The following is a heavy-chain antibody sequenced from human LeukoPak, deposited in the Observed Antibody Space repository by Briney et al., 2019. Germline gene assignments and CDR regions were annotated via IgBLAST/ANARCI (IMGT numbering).Heavy chain of an antibody. CDR2: ISGSGGST. D-gene: IGHD3-22*01. J-gene: IGHJ4*02. CDR3: AKVPTMIVVVIPSFDY. V-gene: IGHV3-23*01. CDR1: GFTFSSYA. Sequence: GGSLRLSCAASGFTFSSYAMSWVRQAPGKGLEWVSAISGSGGSTYYADSVKGRFTISRDNSKNTLYLRMNSLRAEDTAVYYCAKVPTMIVVVIPSFDYWGQGTLVTVST.